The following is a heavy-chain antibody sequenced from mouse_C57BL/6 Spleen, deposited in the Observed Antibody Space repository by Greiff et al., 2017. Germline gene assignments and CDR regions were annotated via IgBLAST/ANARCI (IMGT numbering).Heavy chain of an antibody. CDR1: GYTFTDYY. CDR3: ARRHGSSSAWFAY. D-gene: IGHD1-1*01. Sequence: VQLQQSGPVLVKPGASVKMSCKASGYTFTDYYMNWVKQSHGKSLEWIGVINPYNGGTSYNQKFKGKATLTVDKSSSTAYMELNSLTSEDSAVYYCARRHGSSSAWFAYWGQGTLVTVS. V-gene: IGHV1-19*01. J-gene: IGHJ3*01. CDR2: INPYNGGT.